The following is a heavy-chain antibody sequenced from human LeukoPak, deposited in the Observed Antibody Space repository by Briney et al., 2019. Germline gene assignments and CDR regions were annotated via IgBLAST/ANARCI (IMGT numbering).Heavy chain of an antibody. V-gene: IGHV4-39*07. CDR1: GGSISSSSYY. J-gene: IGHJ4*02. Sequence: KPSETLSLTCTVSGGSISSSSYYWGWIRQPPGKGLEWIGEINHSGSTNYNPSLKSRVTISVDTSKNQFSLKLSSVTAADTAVYYCARGTPGPDYWGQGTLVTVSS. CDR2: INHSGST. D-gene: IGHD1-14*01. CDR3: ARGTPGPDY.